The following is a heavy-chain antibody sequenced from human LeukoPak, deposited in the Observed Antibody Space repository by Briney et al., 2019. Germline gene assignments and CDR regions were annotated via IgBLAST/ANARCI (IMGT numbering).Heavy chain of an antibody. J-gene: IGHJ4*02. Sequence: ASVKVSCKASGYTFTAYYMHWVRQAPGQGLEWMGWINPNSGGTNYAQKFQGRVTMIRDTSISTAYMELSRLRSDDTAAYYCARRAGGNNYYFDYWGQGTPVTVSS. CDR1: GYTFTAYY. V-gene: IGHV1-2*02. CDR3: ARRAGGNNYYFDY. CDR2: INPNSGGT. D-gene: IGHD1/OR15-1a*01.